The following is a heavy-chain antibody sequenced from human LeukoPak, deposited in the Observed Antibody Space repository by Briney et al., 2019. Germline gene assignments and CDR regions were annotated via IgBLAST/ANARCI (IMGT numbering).Heavy chain of an antibody. Sequence: GGSLRLSCAASEFTFSNYAMSWVRQAPGKGLEWVSDISGSGGSTNYADSVKGRFTISRDNSKNTLYLQMNSLRAEDTAVYYCAKFPFRGSFYIWGQGTLVTVSS. CDR1: EFTFSNYA. CDR3: AKFPFRGSFYI. CDR2: ISGSGGST. V-gene: IGHV3-23*01. J-gene: IGHJ4*02. D-gene: IGHD1-26*01.